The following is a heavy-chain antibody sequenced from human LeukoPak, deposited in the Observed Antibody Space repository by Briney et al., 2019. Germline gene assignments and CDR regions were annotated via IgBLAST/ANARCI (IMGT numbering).Heavy chain of an antibody. Sequence: PSETLSLTCTVSGGSISSASYYWSWIRQPAGKGLQWIGRIYTSGSTYYNPSLKSRVTISVDTSKNQFSLKLSSVTAADTAVYYCARDSGTYGYWGQGTLVTVSS. J-gene: IGHJ4*02. V-gene: IGHV4-61*02. CDR3: ARDSGTYGY. CDR1: GGSISSASYY. D-gene: IGHD1-26*01. CDR2: IYTSGST.